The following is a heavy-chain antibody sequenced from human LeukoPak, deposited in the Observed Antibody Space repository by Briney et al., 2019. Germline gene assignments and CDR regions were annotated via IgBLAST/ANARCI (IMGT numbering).Heavy chain of an antibody. CDR2: INHSGST. CDR3: ARVFENQLRRQGWFDP. J-gene: IGHJ5*02. V-gene: IGHV4-34*01. CDR1: GGSFSGYY. D-gene: IGHD2-2*01. Sequence: PSETLSLTCAVYGGSFSGYYWSWIRQPPGKGLEWIGEINHSGSTNYNPSLKSRVTISVDTSKNQFSLKLSSVTAADTAVCYCARVFENQLRRQGWFDPWGQGTLVTVSS.